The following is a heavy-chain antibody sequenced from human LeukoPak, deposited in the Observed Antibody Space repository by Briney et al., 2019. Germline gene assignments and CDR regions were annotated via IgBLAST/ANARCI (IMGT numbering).Heavy chain of an antibody. Sequence: ASVKVSCNASGYTFTSYGISWVRQAPGQGLEWMGWISAYNGNTKYAQKLQGRVTMTTDTSTSTAYMELRSLRTDDTAVYYCARGPTKPLWFGELLSGGADFDYWGQGTLVTVSS. D-gene: IGHD3-10*01. J-gene: IGHJ4*02. CDR1: GYTFTSYG. CDR2: ISAYNGNT. V-gene: IGHV1-18*01. CDR3: ARGPTKPLWFGELLSGGADFDY.